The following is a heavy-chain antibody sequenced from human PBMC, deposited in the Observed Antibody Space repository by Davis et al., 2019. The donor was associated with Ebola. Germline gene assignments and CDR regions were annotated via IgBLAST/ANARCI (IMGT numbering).Heavy chain of an antibody. J-gene: IGHJ4*02. CDR1: GYTFGRYY. D-gene: IGHD1-1*01. V-gene: IGHV1-2*06. CDR2: INPNSGGT. CDR3: ASFGQLVESYYFDY. Sequence: ASVKVSCKASGYTFGRYYIHWVRQAPGQGLEWMGRINPNSGGTNYAQKFQGRVTMTRDTSISTAYMELSRLRSDDTAVYYCASFGQLVESYYFDYWGQGTLVTVSS.